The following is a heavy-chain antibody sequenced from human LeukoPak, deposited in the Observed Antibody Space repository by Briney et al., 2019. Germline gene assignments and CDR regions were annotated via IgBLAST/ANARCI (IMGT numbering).Heavy chain of an antibody. J-gene: IGHJ4*02. CDR2: ISGSGGTT. CDR3: GRDLDWGAFDH. Sequence: GGSLRLSCAASRFTFSSYAMSWVRQAPGKGLEWVSAISGSGGTTYYADSVKGRFTISRDNSKNALYLQMNSLRAEDTAVYYCGRDLDWGAFDHWGQGTLVTVSS. CDR1: RFTFSSYA. V-gene: IGHV3-23*01. D-gene: IGHD3-9*01.